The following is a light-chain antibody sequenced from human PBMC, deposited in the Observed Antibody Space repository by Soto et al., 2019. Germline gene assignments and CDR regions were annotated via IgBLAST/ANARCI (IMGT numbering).Light chain of an antibody. CDR1: SGSVSSRHY. J-gene: IGLJ3*02. CDR2: NTN. CDR3: LLDMGNGIRV. V-gene: IGLV8-61*01. Sequence: QTVVTQEPSVSVSPGGTVTLTCGLDSGSVSSRHYPTWYQQTPGQPPRALIYNTNTRSSGVPDRFSGSMLGNKAALTITGAQADDESEYFGLLDMGNGIRVFGGGTKLTVL.